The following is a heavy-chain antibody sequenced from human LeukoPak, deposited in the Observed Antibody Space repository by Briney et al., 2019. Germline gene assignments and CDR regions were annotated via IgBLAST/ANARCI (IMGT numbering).Heavy chain of an antibody. CDR1: GFTFSSYG. CDR2: ISYDGSNK. V-gene: IGHV3-30*03. J-gene: IGHJ6*03. D-gene: IGHD3-10*01. CDR3: ARDSRFGELFRADYYYYMDV. Sequence: LPGESLRLSCAASGFTFSSYGMHWVRQAPGKGLEWVAVISYDGSNKYYADSVKGRFTISRDNSKNTLYLQMNSLRAEDTAVYYCARDSRFGELFRADYYYYMDVWGKGTTVTVSS.